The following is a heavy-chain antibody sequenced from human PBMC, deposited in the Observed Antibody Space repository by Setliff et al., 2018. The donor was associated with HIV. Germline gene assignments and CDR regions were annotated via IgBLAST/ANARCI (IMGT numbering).Heavy chain of an antibody. Sequence: ASVKVSCKASGYTFTSNDINWVRQATGQGLEWMGWMNPNSGNTGYAQKFQGRVTITADESTNTAYMDLSSLRSDDTAVYYCVTGGSSGAFDIWGQGTMVTVSS. V-gene: IGHV1-8*01. J-gene: IGHJ3*02. CDR1: GYTFTSND. D-gene: IGHD6-13*01. CDR3: VTGGSSGAFDI. CDR2: MNPNSGNT.